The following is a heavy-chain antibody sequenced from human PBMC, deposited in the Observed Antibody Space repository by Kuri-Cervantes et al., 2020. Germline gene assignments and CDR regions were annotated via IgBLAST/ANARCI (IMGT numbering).Heavy chain of an antibody. J-gene: IGHJ4*02. CDR1: GFTFSSYA. CDR2: ISYDGSNK. Sequence: GGSLRLSCAASGFTFSSYAMHWVRQAPGKGLEWVAVISYDGSNKYYADSVKGRFTISRDNSKNTLYLQMNSLRAEDTAVYYCARAPDIRYYFDYWGQGTLVTVSS. D-gene: IGHD3-9*01. CDR3: ARAPDIRYYFDY. V-gene: IGHV3-30-3*02.